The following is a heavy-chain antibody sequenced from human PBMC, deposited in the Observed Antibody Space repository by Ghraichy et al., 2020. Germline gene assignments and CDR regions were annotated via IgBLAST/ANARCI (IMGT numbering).Heavy chain of an antibody. CDR2: IYYSGRT. Sequence: SETLSLTCTVSGVSISSYYWSWIRQPPGKGLEWIGYIYYSGRTNYSPSLKSRVTISIDTSTNQFSLKLSSVTAADTAVYYCASAYYDSSGYFYSMHYWGQGTLVTVSS. J-gene: IGHJ4*02. CDR3: ASAYYDSSGYFYSMHY. V-gene: IGHV4-59*01. CDR1: GVSISSYY. D-gene: IGHD3-22*01.